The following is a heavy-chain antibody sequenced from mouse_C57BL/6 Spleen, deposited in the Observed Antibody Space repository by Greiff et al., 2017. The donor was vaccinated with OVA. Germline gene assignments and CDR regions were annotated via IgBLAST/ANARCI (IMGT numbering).Heavy chain of an antibody. CDR1: GFNIKDYY. D-gene: IGHD2-2*01. V-gene: IGHV14-2*01. Sequence: EVQLQQSGAELVKPGASVKLSCTASGFNIKDYYMHWVKQRTEQGLEWIGRIDPEDGETKYAPKFQGKATITADTSSNTAYLQLRSLTSEDTAVYYCARDGYDVWYFDVWGTGTTVTVSS. CDR2: IDPEDGET. CDR3: ARDGYDVWYFDV. J-gene: IGHJ1*03.